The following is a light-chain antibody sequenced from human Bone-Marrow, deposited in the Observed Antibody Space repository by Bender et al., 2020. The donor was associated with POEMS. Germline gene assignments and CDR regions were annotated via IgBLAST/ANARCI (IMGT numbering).Light chain of an antibody. J-gene: IGLJ1*01. Sequence: QSALTQPPSASGSPGQSVTISCTGTSSDIGGYNYVSWYQQHPGKAPKLMIYEVTKRPSGVPARFSGSKSGNTASLTISGLQPEDEADYYCCSYAGYSTYLFGSGTKVTVL. CDR1: SSDIGGYNY. CDR2: EVT. V-gene: IGLV2-8*01. CDR3: CSYAGYSTYL.